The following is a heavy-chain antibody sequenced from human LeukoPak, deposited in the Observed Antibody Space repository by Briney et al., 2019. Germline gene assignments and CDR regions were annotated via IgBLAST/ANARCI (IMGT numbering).Heavy chain of an antibody. CDR3: AREATNAYSGSYWAFDI. CDR1: GFTVSCNY. CDR2: IYSGGST. Sequence: GGSLRLSCAASGFTVSCNYMSWVRQAPGKGLEWVSVIYSGGSTYYADSVKGRFTISRDNSKNTLYLQMNSLRAEDTAVYYCAREATNAYSGSYWAFDIWGQGTMVTVSS. D-gene: IGHD1-26*01. J-gene: IGHJ3*02. V-gene: IGHV3-53*01.